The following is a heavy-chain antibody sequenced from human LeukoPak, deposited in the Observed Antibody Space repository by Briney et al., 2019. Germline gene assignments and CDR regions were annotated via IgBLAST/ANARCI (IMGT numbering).Heavy chain of an antibody. Sequence: PGGSLRLSCAASGFSISSYEMNWVRRAPGKGLEWVSHISSSGSTIWYADSVKGRFTISRDNAKNSLYLQMNSLRAEDTAVYYCARVELAPYYYYMDVWGEGTTVTVSS. D-gene: IGHD1-7*01. J-gene: IGHJ6*03. CDR2: ISSSGSTI. V-gene: IGHV3-48*03. CDR1: GFSISSYE. CDR3: ARVELAPYYYYMDV.